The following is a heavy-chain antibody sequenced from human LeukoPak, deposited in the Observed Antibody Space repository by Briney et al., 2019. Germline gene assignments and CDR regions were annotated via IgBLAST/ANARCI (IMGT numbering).Heavy chain of an antibody. Sequence: GESLKISCKGSGYSFTSYWIGWVRQMPGKGLEWMGIIYPGDSDTRYSPSFQGQVTSSADKSISTAYLQWSSLKASDTAMYYCARHRGYDFYYYYMDVWGKGTTVPVSS. CDR1: GYSFTSYW. D-gene: IGHD5-12*01. J-gene: IGHJ6*03. CDR2: IYPGDSDT. V-gene: IGHV5-51*01. CDR3: ARHRGYDFYYYYMDV.